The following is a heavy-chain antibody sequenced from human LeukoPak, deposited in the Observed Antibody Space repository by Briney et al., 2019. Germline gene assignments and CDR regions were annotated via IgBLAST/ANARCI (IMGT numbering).Heavy chain of an antibody. Sequence: ASVKVSCKASGYTFTNYDLIWVRQATGQGLEWMGVINPSGGSTSYAQKFQGRVTMTRDMSTSTVYMELSSLRSEDTAVYYCARVAAEVVGVPGAIGFGWLRRDYYYMDVWGKGTTVTVSS. CDR2: INPSGGST. V-gene: IGHV1-46*01. J-gene: IGHJ6*03. CDR3: ARVAAEVVGVPGAIGFGWLRRDYYYMDV. CDR1: GYTFTNYD. D-gene: IGHD2-2*02.